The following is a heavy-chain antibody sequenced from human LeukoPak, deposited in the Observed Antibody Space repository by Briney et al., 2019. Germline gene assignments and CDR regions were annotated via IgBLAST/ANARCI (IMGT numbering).Heavy chain of an antibody. Sequence: QAGGSLRLSCAASGFTFSSYGMHWVRQAPGKGLEWVAVISYDGSNKYYADSVKGRFTISRDNSKNTLYLQMNSLRAEDTAVYYCAKDSSSGWYGDFDYWGQGTLVTVSS. V-gene: IGHV3-30*18. CDR2: ISYDGSNK. CDR1: GFTFSSYG. D-gene: IGHD6-19*01. CDR3: AKDSSSGWYGDFDY. J-gene: IGHJ4*02.